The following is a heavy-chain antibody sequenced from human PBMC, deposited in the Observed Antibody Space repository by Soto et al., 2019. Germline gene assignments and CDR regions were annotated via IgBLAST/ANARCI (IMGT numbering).Heavy chain of an antibody. J-gene: IGHJ4*02. CDR3: ARWSYLDY. D-gene: IGHD3-3*01. Sequence: GGSLRLSCAASGFSFGSYALSWVRQAPGKGLEWVSTISGGDGKTFYADSVKGRFSISRDTSQSTLYLQMNSLRADDTAMYYCARWSYLDYWGQGTRVTVSS. CDR2: ISGGDGKT. CDR1: GFSFGSYA. V-gene: IGHV3-23*01.